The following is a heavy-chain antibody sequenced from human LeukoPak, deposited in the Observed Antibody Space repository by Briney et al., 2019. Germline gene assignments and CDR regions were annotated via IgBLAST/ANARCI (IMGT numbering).Heavy chain of an antibody. D-gene: IGHD4-23*01. CDR2: IIPILGIA. J-gene: IGHJ4*02. CDR1: GGTFSSYA. V-gene: IGHV1-69*04. CDR3: ARAPYGGFDY. Sequence: GASVKVSCKASGGTFSSYAISWVRQAPGQGLEWMGRIIPILGIANYAQKFQGRVTLTADKSTSTAYMELSSLRSEDTAVYYCARAPYGGFDYWGQGTLVTVSS.